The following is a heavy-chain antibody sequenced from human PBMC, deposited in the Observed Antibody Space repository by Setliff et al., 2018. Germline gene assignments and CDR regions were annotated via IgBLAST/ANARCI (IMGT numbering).Heavy chain of an antibody. V-gene: IGHV4-34*12. CDR2: IIHSGST. D-gene: IGHD5-18*01. J-gene: IGHJ6*02. CDR1: GGSFRGYY. Sequence: KSSETLSLSCAVYGGSFRGYYWSWIRQPPGTGLEWIGEIIHSGSTNYNPSLKRQVTISMDTSKNQFSLKLSSVTAADTAVYYCARAPGYSYVYYYNCMDVWGQGTTVTVSS. CDR3: ARAPGYSYVYYYNCMDV.